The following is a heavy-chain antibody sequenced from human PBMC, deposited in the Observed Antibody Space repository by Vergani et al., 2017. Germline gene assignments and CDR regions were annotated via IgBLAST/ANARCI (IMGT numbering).Heavy chain of an antibody. Sequence: EVQLLESGGGLVQPGGSLRLSCAASGFTFSSYAMSWVRQAPGKGLEWVSAISGSGGSTYYADSVKGRFTISRDNSKNTLYLQMNSLRAEDTAVYYCAKGAIAVVVARVPYYFDYWGQGTLVTVSS. CDR1: GFTFSSYA. CDR3: AKGAIAVVVARVPYYFDY. D-gene: IGHD6-19*01. J-gene: IGHJ4*02. CDR2: ISGSGGST. V-gene: IGHV3-23*01.